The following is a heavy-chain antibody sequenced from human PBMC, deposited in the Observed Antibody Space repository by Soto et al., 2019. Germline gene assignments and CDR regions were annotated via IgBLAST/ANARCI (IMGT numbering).Heavy chain of an antibody. V-gene: IGHV3-23*01. J-gene: IGHJ6*03. D-gene: IGHD2-2*01. CDR1: GFTFSNYA. CDR3: AQRTDARQPTYYYMDV. CDR2: ISGSGGGT. Sequence: GGSLRLSCAASGFTFSNYAMSWVRQAPGKGLEWVSSISGSGGGTYYADSVKGRFTVSRDNSKNTLYLQMNSLRAEDTAVYYCAQRTDARQPTYYYMDVWRKRYTVTVSS.